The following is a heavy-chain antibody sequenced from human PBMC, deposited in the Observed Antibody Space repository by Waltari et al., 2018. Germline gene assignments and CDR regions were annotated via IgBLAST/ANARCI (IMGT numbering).Heavy chain of an antibody. D-gene: IGHD3-22*01. J-gene: IGHJ4*02. CDR3: ARDRDYYDSSGYYSCLDY. Sequence: QVQLVQSGAEVKKPGSSVKVSCKASGGTFSSYAISWVRQAPGQGLEWMGGIIPIFGTANYAQKFQGRVTITADESTSTAYMELSSLRSEDTAVYYCARDRDYYDSSGYYSCLDYWGQGTLVTVSS. CDR2: IIPIFGTA. V-gene: IGHV1-69*01. CDR1: GGTFSSYA.